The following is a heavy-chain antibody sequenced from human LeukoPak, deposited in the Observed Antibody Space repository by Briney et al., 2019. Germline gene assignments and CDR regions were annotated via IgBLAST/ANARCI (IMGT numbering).Heavy chain of an antibody. CDR3: TRDHGLDV. V-gene: IGHV3-74*01. CDR2: INSDGSAT. CDR1: GFTFSSYW. J-gene: IGHJ6*02. Sequence: RGSLRLSCAASGFTFSSYWMTWVRQARGKGLMWVSQINSDGSATSCADPVKGRCTISRDNAKNMLYLEMNSLRVEDTAVYFCTRDHGLDVWGQGTTVTVSS.